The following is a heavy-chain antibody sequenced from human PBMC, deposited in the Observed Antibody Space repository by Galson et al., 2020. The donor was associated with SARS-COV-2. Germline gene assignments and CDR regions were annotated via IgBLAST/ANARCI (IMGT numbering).Heavy chain of an antibody. CDR3: ARQYASGRAAFDS. CDR1: GGSLSDYH. Sequence: SETLSLTCTVSGGSLSDYHWSWIRQLPGKGLEWIGYIYYSGSTNYNPSLKSRVTISVDTSKNQFSLKLRSVTAAYAAVYYCARQYASGRAAFDSWGQGTLVAVSS. D-gene: IGHD3-10*01. CDR2: IYYSGST. V-gene: IGHV4-59*01. J-gene: IGHJ4*02.